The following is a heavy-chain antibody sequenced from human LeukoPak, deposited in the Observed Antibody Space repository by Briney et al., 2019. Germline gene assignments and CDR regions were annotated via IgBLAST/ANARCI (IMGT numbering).Heavy chain of an antibody. V-gene: IGHV3-30*18. Sequence: GGSLRLLCAASGFIFSSYGVHWVRQAPGKGLEGVAVISYDGSNKYCADYVKGRFTISRDDSKNTLYLQMNSLRAEDTAVYYCAKVPITGTTGSVSLFDYWGQGTLVTVSS. D-gene: IGHD1-7*01. CDR1: GFIFSSYG. J-gene: IGHJ4*02. CDR3: AKVPITGTTGSVSLFDY. CDR2: ISYDGSNK.